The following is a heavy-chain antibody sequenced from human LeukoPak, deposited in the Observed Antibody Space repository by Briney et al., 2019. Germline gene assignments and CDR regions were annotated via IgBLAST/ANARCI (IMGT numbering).Heavy chain of an antibody. D-gene: IGHD3-10*01. V-gene: IGHV1-2*02. CDR3: ARALDIVRGVIWFDP. J-gene: IGHJ5*02. CDR1: GYTFTGYY. CDR2: INPNSGGT. Sequence: ASVKVSCKASGYTFTGYYMHWVRQAPGQGLEWMGWINPNSGGTNYAQKFQGRVTMTRDTSISTAYMELSRLRSDDTAVYYCARALDIVRGVIWFDPWGQGTLVTVSS.